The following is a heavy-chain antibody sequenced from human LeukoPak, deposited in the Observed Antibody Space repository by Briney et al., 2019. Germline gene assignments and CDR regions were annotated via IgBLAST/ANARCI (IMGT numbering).Heavy chain of an antibody. J-gene: IGHJ4*02. V-gene: IGHV4-34*01. Sequence: PSETLSLTCGVQGESFSGYYGSWIRQPPGKGLEWMGEISDSGITNYSPSLQSRVTISVDTSKNQFSLKLTSVTAADTAVYYYESSGPYSWGQGSLVTVSS. D-gene: IGHD6-19*01. CDR2: ISDSGIT. CDR1: GESFSGYY. CDR3: ESSGPYS.